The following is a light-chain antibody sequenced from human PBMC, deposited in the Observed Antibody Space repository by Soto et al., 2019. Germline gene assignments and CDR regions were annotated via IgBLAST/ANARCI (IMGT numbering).Light chain of an antibody. CDR3: QQYHTSPLT. J-gene: IGKJ1*01. Sequence: ENVLTQSPGTLSLSPGERATLSCRASQSFSSRYLAWYQQKPGLAPRLLIYGASTRATGVPARFSGSGSGTDFTLTISRLEPEDFALYYCQQYHTSPLTFGQGTKVEIK. CDR1: QSFSSRY. V-gene: IGKV3-20*01. CDR2: GAS.